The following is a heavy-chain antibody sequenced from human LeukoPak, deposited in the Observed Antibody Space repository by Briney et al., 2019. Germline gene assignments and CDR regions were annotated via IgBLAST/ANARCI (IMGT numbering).Heavy chain of an antibody. CDR1: GFTFSSYG. D-gene: IGHD2-2*01. Sequence: GGSLRLSCAASGFTFSSYGMHWVRQAPGKGLEWVAVISYDGSNKYYADSVKGRFTISRDNSKNTLYLQMNSLRAEDTAVYYCAKKSAAWAAAPVPASDYWGQGTLVTVSS. CDR3: AKKSAAWAAAPVPASDY. V-gene: IGHV3-30*18. J-gene: IGHJ4*02. CDR2: ISYDGSNK.